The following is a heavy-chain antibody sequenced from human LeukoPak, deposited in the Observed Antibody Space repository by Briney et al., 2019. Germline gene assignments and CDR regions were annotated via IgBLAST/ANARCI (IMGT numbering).Heavy chain of an antibody. V-gene: IGHV4-34*01. J-gene: IGHJ5*02. D-gene: IGHD3-9*01. CDR3: AELDILTGCGDNWFDP. CDR2: INHSGST. CDR1: GGSFSGYY. Sequence: SETLSLTCAVYGGSFSGYYWSWIRQPPGKGLEWIGEINHSGSTNYNPSLKSRVTISVDTSKNQFSLKLSSVTAADTAVYYCAELDILTGCGDNWFDPWGQGTLVTVSS.